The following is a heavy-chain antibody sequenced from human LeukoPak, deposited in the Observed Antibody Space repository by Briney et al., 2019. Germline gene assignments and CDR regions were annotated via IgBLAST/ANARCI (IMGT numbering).Heavy chain of an antibody. CDR2: ISWNSGSI. D-gene: IGHD2-15*01. Sequence: QSGRSLRLSCAASGFTFDDYAMHWVRQAPGKGLEWVSGISWNSGSIGYADSVKGRFTISRDNAKNSLYLQMNSLRAEDTALYYCAKDNAPIRCSGGSCYEGPGSAFDYWGQGTLVTVSS. V-gene: IGHV3-9*01. J-gene: IGHJ4*02. CDR1: GFTFDDYA. CDR3: AKDNAPIRCSGGSCYEGPGSAFDY.